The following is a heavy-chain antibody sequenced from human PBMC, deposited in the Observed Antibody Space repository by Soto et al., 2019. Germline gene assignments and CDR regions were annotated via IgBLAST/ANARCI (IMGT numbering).Heavy chain of an antibody. Sequence: PSETLSLTCTVSGGSVSSGNYYWSWIRQPPGKGLEWIGYIYYSGSTNYNPSLKSRVTISVDTSKNQFSLKLSSVTAADTAVYYCAIGGYSYGFDAFDIWGQGTMVTV. D-gene: IGHD5-18*01. CDR1: GGSVSSGNYY. J-gene: IGHJ3*02. V-gene: IGHV4-61*01. CDR3: AIGGYSYGFDAFDI. CDR2: IYYSGST.